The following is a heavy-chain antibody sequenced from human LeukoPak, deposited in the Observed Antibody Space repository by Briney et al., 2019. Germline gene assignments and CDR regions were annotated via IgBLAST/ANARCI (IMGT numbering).Heavy chain of an antibody. CDR3: ARGDTSGYHY. J-gene: IGHJ4*02. CDR1: GYTFTGYY. D-gene: IGHD3-22*01. CDR2: IIPNSGGT. V-gene: IGHV1-2*07. Sequence: ASVKVSCKASGYTFTGYYIHWLRQAPGQGLEWLGWIIPNSGGTIYAHKFQGRVTMTRDTSISTAYMELSRLTSDDTAVYYCARGDTSGYHYWGQGTLVTVSS.